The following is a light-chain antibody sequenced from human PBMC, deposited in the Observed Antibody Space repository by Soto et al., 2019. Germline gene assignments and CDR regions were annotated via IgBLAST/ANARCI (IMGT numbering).Light chain of an antibody. J-gene: IGKJ4*01. CDR1: QSVSSN. Sequence: EIVMTQSPATLSVSPGERATLSCRASQSVSSNLAWYQQKPGQAPRLFIYGASTRVTGIPARFSGSGSGTEFTLTIGSLQSEDFAVYSCQQYNTWPRSFGGGTKVEI. V-gene: IGKV3-15*01. CDR3: QQYNTWPRS. CDR2: GAS.